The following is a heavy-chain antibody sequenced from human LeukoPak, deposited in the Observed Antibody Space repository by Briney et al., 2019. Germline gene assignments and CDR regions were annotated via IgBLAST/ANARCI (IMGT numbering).Heavy chain of an antibody. J-gene: IGHJ4*02. V-gene: IGHV1-2*06. CDR1: GYTFSDYA. D-gene: IGHD3-22*01. CDR2: INPNSGDT. Sequence: GASVKVSCKASGYTFSDYAMHWVRQAPGQRFEWMGRINPNSGDTNFAQKFQGRVTMTRDTSISTAYMELTRLRSDDTAVYYCARDSSGPLYYFDYWGQGTLVTVSS. CDR3: ARDSSGPLYYFDY.